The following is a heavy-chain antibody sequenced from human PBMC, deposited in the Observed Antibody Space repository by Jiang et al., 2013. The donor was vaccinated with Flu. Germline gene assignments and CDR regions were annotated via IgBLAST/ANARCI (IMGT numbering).Heavy chain of an antibody. J-gene: IGHJ1*01. Sequence: LLKPSETLSLTCTVSSDSSTSSNYYWGWIRQPPGKGLEWIGHTGYSETTEYNPSLRSRVTISVDRSKNQLSLSLNPVTAADTAMYYCAKYLAGGGGKGDWGQG. CDR2: TGYSETT. CDR3: AKYLAGGGGKGD. V-gene: IGHV4-61*05. CDR1: SDSSTSSNYY. D-gene: IGHD4-23*01.